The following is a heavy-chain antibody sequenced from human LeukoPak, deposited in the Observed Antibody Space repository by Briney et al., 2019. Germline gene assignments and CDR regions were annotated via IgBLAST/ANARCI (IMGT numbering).Heavy chain of an antibody. CDR1: GFTFGDYA. V-gene: IGHV3-21*01. CDR3: ANTILTGAL. J-gene: IGHJ4*02. CDR2: ISSSSSYI. D-gene: IGHD2-2*02. Sequence: PGGSLRLSCAASGFTFGDYAMHWVRQAPGKGLEWVSSISSSSSYIYYADSVKGRFTISRDNAKNSLYPQMNSLRAEDTAVYYCANTILTGALWGQGTLVTVSS.